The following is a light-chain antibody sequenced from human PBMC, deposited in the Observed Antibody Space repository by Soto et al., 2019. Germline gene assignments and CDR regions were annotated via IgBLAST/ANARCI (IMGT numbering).Light chain of an antibody. CDR2: KNN. CDR3: SSFTSSMTNV. Sequence: QSVLTQPPSASGTPGQRVTISCSGITSNIGTNYVYWYQQLPGTAPKLLIYKNNQRPSGVPDRFSGSKSGNTASLTISGLQAADEADYFCSSFTSSMTNVFGSGTKLTVL. CDR1: TSNIGTNY. V-gene: IGLV1-47*01. J-gene: IGLJ6*01.